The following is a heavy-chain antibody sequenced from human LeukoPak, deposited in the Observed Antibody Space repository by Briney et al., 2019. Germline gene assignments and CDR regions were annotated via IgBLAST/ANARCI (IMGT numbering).Heavy chain of an antibody. J-gene: IGHJ4*02. Sequence: SETLSLTCTVSGGSISSYYWSWIRQPPGKGLEWIRYIYYSGSTNYNPSLKSRVTISVDTSKNQFSLKLSSVTAADTAVYYCARLSPYYDSSGYPSVVFDYWGQGTLVTVSS. V-gene: IGHV4-59*08. CDR2: IYYSGST. D-gene: IGHD3-22*01. CDR1: GGSISSYY. CDR3: ARLSPYYDSSGYPSVVFDY.